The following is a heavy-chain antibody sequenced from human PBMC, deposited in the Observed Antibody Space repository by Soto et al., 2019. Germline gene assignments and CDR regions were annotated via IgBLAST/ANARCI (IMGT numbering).Heavy chain of an antibody. D-gene: IGHD3-22*01. CDR3: VKDIWGYYYDSSGYPKPPQNENEYFQH. CDR1: GFTFSSYA. V-gene: IGHV3-64D*08. Sequence: GGSLRLSCSASGFTFSSYAMHWVRQAPGKGLEYVSAISSNGGSTYYADSVKGRFTISRDNSKNTLYLQMSSLRAEDTAVYYCVKDIWGYYYDSSGYPKPPQNENEYFQHWGQGTLVTVSS. J-gene: IGHJ1*01. CDR2: ISSNGGST.